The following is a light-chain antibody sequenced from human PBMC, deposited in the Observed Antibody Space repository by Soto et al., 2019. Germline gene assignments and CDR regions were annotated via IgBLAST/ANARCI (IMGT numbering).Light chain of an antibody. J-gene: IGKJ4*01. CDR2: GAS. CDR3: QQRSNWRLT. Sequence: EIVLTQSPGTLSLSPGERATLSCRASQSVSRSYLAWYQQKPGQAPRLLMYGASSRATGIPDRFSGSGSGTDFTLTISRLEPEDFAVYFCQQRSNWRLTFGGGTKVEIK. V-gene: IGKV3D-20*02. CDR1: QSVSRSY.